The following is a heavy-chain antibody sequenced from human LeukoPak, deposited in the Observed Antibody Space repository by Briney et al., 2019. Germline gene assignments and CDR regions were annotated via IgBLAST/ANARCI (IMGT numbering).Heavy chain of an antibody. D-gene: IGHD6-25*01. Sequence: GGSLRLSCAASGFTLSSHTMNWVRQAPGRGLEWVSAISTNDIQYADSVKGRFTISRDNAKNSLYLQMDSLRAEDTAVYYCASLPTAASYMDVWGKGTTVTVSS. J-gene: IGHJ6*03. CDR1: GFTLSSHT. CDR2: ISTNDI. CDR3: ASLPTAASYMDV. V-gene: IGHV3-21*01.